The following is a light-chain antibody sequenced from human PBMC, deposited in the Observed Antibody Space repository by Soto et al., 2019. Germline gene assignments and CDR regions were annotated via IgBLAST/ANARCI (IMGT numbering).Light chain of an antibody. J-gene: IGKJ4*01. V-gene: IGKV1-39*01. Sequence: DIQMTQSPSSLSASVADRVTITCRASQSISSYLNWYQQKPGKAPNLLIYAASSLQSGVPSRFSGSRSGTDFTLTISSLQPEDFATYYCQQSYSTPLTFGGGTRVEIK. CDR1: QSISSY. CDR2: AAS. CDR3: QQSYSTPLT.